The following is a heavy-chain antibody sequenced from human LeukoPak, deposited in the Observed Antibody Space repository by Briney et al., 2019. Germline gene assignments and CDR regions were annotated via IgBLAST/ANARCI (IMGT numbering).Heavy chain of an antibody. Sequence: ATVRVSCKASGNALTSYGINWVRQPTGQELEWMGWMNPNSGNTGYAQKFQGRVTVTRNTSISTAYMELSSLRSEDTAVYYCARGLSYRYYMDVWGKGTTVTVSS. CDR2: MNPNSGNT. CDR1: GNALTSYG. D-gene: IGHD2-2*02. CDR3: ARGLSYRYYMDV. J-gene: IGHJ6*03. V-gene: IGHV1-8*01.